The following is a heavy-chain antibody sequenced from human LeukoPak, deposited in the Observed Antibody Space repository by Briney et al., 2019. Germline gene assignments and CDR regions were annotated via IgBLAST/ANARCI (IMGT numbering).Heavy chain of an antibody. Sequence: RSQTLSLTCAISGDSVSSNSAAWNWIRQSPSRGLEWLGRTYYRSKWYNDYAVSVKSRITINPDTSKNQFSLQLNSVTPEDTAVYYCARSAAMPYYDSSGYYPDDAFDIWGQGTMVTVSS. CDR1: GDSVSSNSAA. CDR2: TYYRSKWYN. J-gene: IGHJ3*02. CDR3: ARSAAMPYYDSSGYYPDDAFDI. D-gene: IGHD3-22*01. V-gene: IGHV6-1*01.